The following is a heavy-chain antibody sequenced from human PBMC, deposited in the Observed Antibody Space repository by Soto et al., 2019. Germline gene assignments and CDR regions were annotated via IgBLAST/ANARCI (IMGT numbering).Heavy chain of an antibody. J-gene: IGHJ6*02. CDR1: GGTFSSYA. D-gene: IGHD5-12*01. Sequence: SVKVSCKASGGTFSSYAISWVRQAPGQGLEWMGGIIPIFGTANYAQKFQGRVTITADESTSTAYMELSSLRSEDTAVYYCARDPPGYSGYDYPPYYGMDVWGQGTTVTVSS. V-gene: IGHV1-69*13. CDR2: IIPIFGTA. CDR3: ARDPPGYSGYDYPPYYGMDV.